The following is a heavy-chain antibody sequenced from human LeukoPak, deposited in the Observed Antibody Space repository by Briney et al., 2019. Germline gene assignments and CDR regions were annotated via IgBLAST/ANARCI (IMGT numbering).Heavy chain of an antibody. Sequence: GGSLRLSCAASGFTFSDHYMDWVRQPPGKGLEWVGRTRNKANRYTTEYAASVKGRFTISRDDSKSSLYLQMNSLRAEDTAVYFCARASMVNWYFDFWGRGTLVTVSS. CDR1: GFTFSDHY. J-gene: IGHJ2*01. V-gene: IGHV3-72*01. D-gene: IGHD3-10*01. CDR3: ARASMVNWYFDF. CDR2: TRNKANRYTT.